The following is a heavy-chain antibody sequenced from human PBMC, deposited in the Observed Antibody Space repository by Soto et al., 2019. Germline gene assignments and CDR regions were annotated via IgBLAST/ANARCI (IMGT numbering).Heavy chain of an antibody. CDR2: INPNSGGT. D-gene: IGHD6-19*01. CDR1: GYTFTGYY. Sequence: ASVKVSCKASGYTFTGYYMHWVRQAPGQGLEWMGWINPNSGGTNYAQKFQGRVTLTTDTATSTAYMELRSLRSDDTAVYYCARKGALPGPDFWGQGTLVTVSS. CDR3: ARKGALPGPDF. J-gene: IGHJ4*02. V-gene: IGHV1-2*02.